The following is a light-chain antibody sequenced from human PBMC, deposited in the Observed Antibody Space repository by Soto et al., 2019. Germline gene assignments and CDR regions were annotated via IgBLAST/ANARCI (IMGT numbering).Light chain of an antibody. J-gene: IGKJ1*01. CDR3: HQDGRSPPWT. CDR2: GAT. V-gene: IGKV3-20*01. CDR1: KSWSSSY. Sequence: EIVLTQSPGTLSLSPGERVTLSCRDSKSWSSSYLAWYQQKPGQAPSLLFYGATNRSTGIPDRFSGSGSGTDSTLTISRLEPNDCAVYYCHQDGRSPPWTFGQGTKVEIK.